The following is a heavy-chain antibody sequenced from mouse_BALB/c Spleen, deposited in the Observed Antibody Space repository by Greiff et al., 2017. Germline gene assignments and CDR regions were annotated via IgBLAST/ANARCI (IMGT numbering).Heavy chain of an antibody. V-gene: IGHV2-9*02. CDR2: IWAGGST. CDR1: GFSLTSYG. CDR3: ASPYGSSPGFAY. J-gene: IGHJ3*01. D-gene: IGHD1-1*01. Sequence: QVQLKQSGPGLVAPSQSLSITCTVSGFSLTSYGVHWVRQPPGKGLEWLGVIWAGGSTNYNSALMSRLSISKDNSKSQVFLKMNSLQTDDTAMYYCASPYGSSPGFAYWGQGTLVTVSA.